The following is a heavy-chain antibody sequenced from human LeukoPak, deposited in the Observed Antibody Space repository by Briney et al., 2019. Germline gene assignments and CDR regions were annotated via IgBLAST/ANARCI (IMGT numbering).Heavy chain of an antibody. D-gene: IGHD2-2*01. J-gene: IGHJ6*04. Sequence: GESLKISCKGSGYSFTSYWIGWVRQMPGKGLEWMGIIYPGDSDTRYSPSFQGQVTISADKSISTAYLQWSSLKASDTAMDYCAIRSYCSNFSCYSCYYYYYGMDVWGKGTTVTVSS. V-gene: IGHV5-51*01. CDR3: AIRSYCSNFSCYSCYYYYYGMDV. CDR1: GYSFTSYW. CDR2: IYPGDSDT.